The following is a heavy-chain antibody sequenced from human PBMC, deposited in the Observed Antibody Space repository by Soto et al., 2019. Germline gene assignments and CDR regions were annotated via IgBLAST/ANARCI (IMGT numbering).Heavy chain of an antibody. CDR2: INHSGST. V-gene: IGHV4-34*01. D-gene: IGHD6-6*01. Sequence: QVQLQQWGAGLLKPSETLSLTCAVYGGSFSGYYWSWIRQPPGKGLEWIGEINHSGSTNYNPSLKSRVTISVDTSKNQFSLKLSSVTAADTAAYYCARGSIAARVNWFDPWGQGTLVTVSS. CDR3: ARGSIAARVNWFDP. CDR1: GGSFSGYY. J-gene: IGHJ5*02.